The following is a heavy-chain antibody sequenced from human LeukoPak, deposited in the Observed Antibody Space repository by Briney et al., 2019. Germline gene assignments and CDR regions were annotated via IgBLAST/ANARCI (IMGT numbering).Heavy chain of an antibody. Sequence: ASAKVSCKASGGTFSSYAISWVRQAPGQGLEWMGWINPNSGGTNYAQKFQGRVTMTRDTSISTAYMELSRLRSDDTAVYYCARSASYGFYYYYYYMDVWGKGTTVTVSS. CDR2: INPNSGGT. CDR1: GGTFSSYA. CDR3: ARSASYGFYYYYYYMDV. D-gene: IGHD1-26*01. V-gene: IGHV1-2*02. J-gene: IGHJ6*03.